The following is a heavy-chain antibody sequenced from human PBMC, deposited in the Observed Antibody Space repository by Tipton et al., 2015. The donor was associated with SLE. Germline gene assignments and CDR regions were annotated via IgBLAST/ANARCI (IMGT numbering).Heavy chain of an antibody. CDR3: ARDKGYSGYVDY. Sequence: LRLSCAASGFTFSDYYMSWIRQAPGKGLEWIGYIYYSGSTNYNPSLKSRVTISVDTSKNQFSLKLSSVTAADTAVYYCARDKGYSGYVDYWGQGTLVTVSS. J-gene: IGHJ4*02. D-gene: IGHD1-26*01. CDR2: IYYSGST. V-gene: IGHV4-59*12. CDR1: GFTFSDYY.